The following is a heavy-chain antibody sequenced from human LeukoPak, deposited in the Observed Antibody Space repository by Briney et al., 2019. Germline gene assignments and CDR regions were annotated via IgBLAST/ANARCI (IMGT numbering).Heavy chain of an antibody. CDR2: ISSSGSTI. V-gene: IGHV3-11*01. CDR1: GFTFSDYY. D-gene: IGHD3-16*02. J-gene: IGHJ6*03. CDR3: ARVPWGSYRSSSYYYYYMDV. Sequence: GGSLRLFCAASGFTFSDYYMSWIRQAPGKGLEWVSYISSSGSTIYYADSVKGRFTISRDNAKNSLYLQMNSLRAEDTAVYYCARVPWGSYRSSSYYYYYMDVWGKGTTVTISS.